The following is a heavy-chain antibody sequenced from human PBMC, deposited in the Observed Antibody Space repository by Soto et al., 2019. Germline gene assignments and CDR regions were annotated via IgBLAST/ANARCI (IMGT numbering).Heavy chain of an antibody. J-gene: IGHJ4*02. CDR3: ARAPYSNAWYRFDL. CDR2: IKHDGSVQ. Sequence: GGSLRLSCEASGFTFSGYWMSWVRQAPGKGLEWVADIKHDGSVQYYVDSVKGRLTISRDNAKKQLYLQMNGLRAEDMALYYCARAPYSNAWYRFDLWGQGXLVTVYS. D-gene: IGHD4-4*01. V-gene: IGHV3-7*03. CDR1: GFTFSGYW.